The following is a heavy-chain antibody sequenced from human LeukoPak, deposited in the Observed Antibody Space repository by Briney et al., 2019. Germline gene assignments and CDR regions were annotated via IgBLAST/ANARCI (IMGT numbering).Heavy chain of an antibody. CDR2: ISGSGGST. Sequence: GGSLRLSCAASGFTFSSYAMSWVRQAPGKGLEWISAISGSGGSTYYADSVKGRFTISRDNSKNTLYLQMNSLRAEDTAVYYCATLYGSARGAFDSWGQGTLVTVSS. V-gene: IGHV3-23*01. CDR3: ATLYGSARGAFDS. CDR1: GFTFSSYA. J-gene: IGHJ4*02. D-gene: IGHD3-10*01.